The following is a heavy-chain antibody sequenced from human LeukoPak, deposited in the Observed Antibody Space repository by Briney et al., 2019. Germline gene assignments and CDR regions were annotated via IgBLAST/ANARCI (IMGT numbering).Heavy chain of an antibody. CDR2: ISYTSDTI. CDR3: AKDLSVYSRGSLDY. Sequence: GGSLRLSCAASGFPFDEYAMHWIRQAPGKGLEWVSGISYTSDTIGYVDSVKGRFTISRDNSKNSLYLQMNSLRAEDTALYYCAKDLSVYSRGSLDYWGQGTLVTVSS. CDR1: GFPFDEYA. J-gene: IGHJ4*02. V-gene: IGHV3-9*01. D-gene: IGHD6-19*01.